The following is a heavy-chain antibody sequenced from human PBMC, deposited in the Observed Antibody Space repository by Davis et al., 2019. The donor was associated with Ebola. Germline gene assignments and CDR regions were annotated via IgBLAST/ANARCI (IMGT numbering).Heavy chain of an antibody. D-gene: IGHD5-18*01. CDR2: ISYDGSNK. CDR1: GFTFSSYG. CDR3: ARDPDTAMVIGFGDY. V-gene: IGHV3-33*05. Sequence: GESLKISCAASGFTFSSYGMHWVRQAPGKGLEWVAVISYDGSNKYYADSVKGRFTISRDNSKNTLYLQMNSLRAEDTAVYYCARDPDTAMVIGFGDYWGQGTLVTVSS. J-gene: IGHJ4*02.